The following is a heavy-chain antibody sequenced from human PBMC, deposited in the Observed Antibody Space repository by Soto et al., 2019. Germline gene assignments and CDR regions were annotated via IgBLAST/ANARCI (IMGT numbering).Heavy chain of an antibody. CDR1: GGTFSSYT. Sequence: GASVKVSCKASGGTFSSYTIIWVRQAPGQGLEWMGRIIPILGIANYAQKFQGRVTITADKSTSKAYMELSSLRSEDTAVYYCARGYPNQTWFAPWGQGTLVTVSS. J-gene: IGHJ5*02. D-gene: IGHD6-13*01. CDR3: ARGYPNQTWFAP. V-gene: IGHV1-69*02. CDR2: IIPILGIA.